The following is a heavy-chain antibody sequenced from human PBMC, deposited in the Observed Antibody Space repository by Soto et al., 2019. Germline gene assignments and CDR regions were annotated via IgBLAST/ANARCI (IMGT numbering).Heavy chain of an antibody. J-gene: IGHJ6*02. CDR3: AREGCSCTSCYPPYYYYGMDV. CDR1: GGSISSYY. CDR2: IYYSGST. V-gene: IGHV4-59*01. D-gene: IGHD2-2*01. Sequence: PSETLSLTCTVSGGSISSYYWSWIRQPPGKGLEWIGYIYYSGSTNYNPSLKSRVTISVDTSKNQLPLKLSSVTAADTAVYYCAREGCSCTSCYPPYYYYGMDVWGQGTTVTVSS.